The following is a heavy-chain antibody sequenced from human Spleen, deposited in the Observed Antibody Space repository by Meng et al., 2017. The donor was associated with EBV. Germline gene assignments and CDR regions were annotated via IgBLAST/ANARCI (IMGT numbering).Heavy chain of an antibody. D-gene: IGHD3-16*01. CDR1: GDSISTTNW. CDR3: ARVSLRGSDVDF. Sequence: QVQLQESGPGLVKPSGTLSLTCDVSGDSISTTNWWTWVRQPPGKGLEWIGEIYLSGSTNYNPSLKSRVTMSVDKSKNQFSLKLSSVTAADTAVYYCARVSLRGSDVDFWGQGALVTVSS. J-gene: IGHJ4*02. V-gene: IGHV4-4*02. CDR2: IYLSGST.